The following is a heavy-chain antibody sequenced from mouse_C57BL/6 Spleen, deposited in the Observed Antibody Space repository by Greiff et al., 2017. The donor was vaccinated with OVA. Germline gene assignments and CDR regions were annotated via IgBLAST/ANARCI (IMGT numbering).Heavy chain of an antibody. J-gene: IGHJ2*01. D-gene: IGHD2-4*01. CDR2: IDPEAGDT. CDR3: ARTDYPQGFAY. V-gene: IGHV1-82*01. CDR1: GYTFSGYW. Sequence: VQLQQSGPELVKPGASVKLSCKASGYTFSGYWMNWVKQRPGQGLEWIGRIDPEAGDTNYNEKFKGKATLTADKSSSTAYMQLSSLTSEDSAVYYCARTDYPQGFAYWGQGTPVTVSS.